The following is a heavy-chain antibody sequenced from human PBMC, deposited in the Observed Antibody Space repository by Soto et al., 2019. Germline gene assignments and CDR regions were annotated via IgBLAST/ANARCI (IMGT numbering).Heavy chain of an antibody. D-gene: IGHD6-19*01. J-gene: IGHJ4*02. V-gene: IGHV4-34*01. CDR2: INHSGST. CDR1: GGSFSGYY. Sequence: SETLSLTCAVYGGSFSGYYWSWIRQPPGKGLEWIGEINHSGSTNYNPSLKSRVTISVDTSKNQFSLKLSSVTAADTAVYYCARGFPEQLSGWFYDVRPRFDYWGQGTLVTVSS. CDR3: ARGFPEQLSGWFYDVRPRFDY.